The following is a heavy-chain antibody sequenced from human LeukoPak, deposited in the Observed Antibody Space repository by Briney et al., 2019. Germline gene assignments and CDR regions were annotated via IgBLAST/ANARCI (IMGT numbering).Heavy chain of an antibody. CDR1: GVSISSSSYY. V-gene: IGHV4-61*02. Sequence: SETLSLTCTVSGVSISSSSYYWSWIRQPAGKGLEWIGRIYTSGSTNYNPSLKSRVTMSVDTSKNQFSLKLSSVTAADTAVYYCARGYGDYLNWFDPWGQGTLVTASS. D-gene: IGHD4-17*01. CDR2: IYTSGST. CDR3: ARGYGDYLNWFDP. J-gene: IGHJ5*02.